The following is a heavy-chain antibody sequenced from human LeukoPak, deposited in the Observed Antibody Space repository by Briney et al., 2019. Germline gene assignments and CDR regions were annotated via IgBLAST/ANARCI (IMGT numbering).Heavy chain of an antibody. V-gene: IGHV4-61*02. CDR2: IYISGST. Sequence: SETLSLTCTVSGGSIGSGSYYWTWIRQPAGKGLEWIGRIYISGSTNYNPSLKSRVTISVDTSKNQFSLKLSSVTAADTAVYYCAREGGSFDPWGQGTLVTVSS. J-gene: IGHJ5*02. CDR1: GGSIGSGSYY. D-gene: IGHD5-12*01. CDR3: AREGGSFDP.